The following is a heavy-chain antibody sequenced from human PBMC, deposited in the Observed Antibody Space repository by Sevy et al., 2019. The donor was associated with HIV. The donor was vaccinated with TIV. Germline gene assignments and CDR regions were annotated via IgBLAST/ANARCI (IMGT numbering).Heavy chain of an antibody. CDR2: ISWNSGSI. J-gene: IGHJ3*02. Sequence: GGSLRLSCAASGFTFDDYAMHWVRQAPGKDLEWVSGISWNSGSIGYADSVKGRFTISRDNAKNSLYLQMNSLRAEDKALDYCAKDHYGDPGGAFDIWGQGTMVTVSS. D-gene: IGHD4-17*01. CDR3: AKDHYGDPGGAFDI. CDR1: GFTFDDYA. V-gene: IGHV3-9*01.